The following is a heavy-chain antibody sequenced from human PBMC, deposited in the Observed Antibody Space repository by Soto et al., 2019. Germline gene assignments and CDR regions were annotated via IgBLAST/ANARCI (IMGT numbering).Heavy chain of an antibody. J-gene: IGHJ4*02. CDR3: ARVGTSESFFDY. CDR1: GFTVSDSR. Sequence: GGSLRLSCVVSGFTVSDSRMTWVRQAPGQGLEWVADLYFYGSANYADSVRGRFTISKDDSKNTLYLQMNNVRAEDTAVYYCARVGTSESFFDYWGQGTLVTVSS. CDR2: LYFYGSA. D-gene: IGHD7-27*01. V-gene: IGHV3-53*01.